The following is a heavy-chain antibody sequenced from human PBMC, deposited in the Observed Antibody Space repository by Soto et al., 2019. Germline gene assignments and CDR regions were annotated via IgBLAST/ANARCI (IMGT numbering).Heavy chain of an antibody. Sequence: GGSLRLSCAASGFTFSSYAMSWVRQAPGKGLEWVSAISGSGGSTYYADSVKGRFTISRDNSKNTLYLQMNSLRAEDTAVYYCVKLGHYCSGGSCYSDYWGQGTLVTVSS. D-gene: IGHD2-15*01. CDR3: VKLGHYCSGGSCYSDY. J-gene: IGHJ4*02. V-gene: IGHV3-23*01. CDR2: ISGSGGST. CDR1: GFTFSSYA.